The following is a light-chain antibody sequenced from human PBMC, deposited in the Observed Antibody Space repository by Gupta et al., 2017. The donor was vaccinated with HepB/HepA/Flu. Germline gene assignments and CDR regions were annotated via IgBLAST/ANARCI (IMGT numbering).Light chain of an antibody. V-gene: IGLV2-11*01. CDR1: SSDVGGYNY. CDR3: CSYAGSYTFVV. J-gene: IGLJ2*01. Sequence: QSALTQPRSVSGSPGQSVTISCTGTSSDVGGYNYVSWYQQHPGKAPKLRIYAVSKRPSGVPDRFSGSKSGNTASLIISGLQAEDEADDYCCSYAGSYTFVVFGGGTTLTVI. CDR2: AVS.